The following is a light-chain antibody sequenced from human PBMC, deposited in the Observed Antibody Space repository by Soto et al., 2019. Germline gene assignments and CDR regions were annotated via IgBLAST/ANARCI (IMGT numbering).Light chain of an antibody. Sequence: QSVLTQPPSLSATPGQRVTISCSGSNSNIGRYSVNWYQHFPGTAPKILIYSDDERPSGVPDRFSGSKSGTSASLAISGLQSEDEAEYYCAAWDDNLNGPLFGGGTQLTVL. V-gene: IGLV1-44*01. CDR1: NSNIGRYS. CDR3: AAWDDNLNGPL. J-gene: IGLJ3*02. CDR2: SDD.